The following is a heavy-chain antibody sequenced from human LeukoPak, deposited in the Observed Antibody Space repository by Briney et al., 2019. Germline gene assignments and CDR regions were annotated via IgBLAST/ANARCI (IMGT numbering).Heavy chain of an antibody. Sequence: ASVKVSCKASGYTFTSYGISWVRQAPGQGLEWMGWISAYNGNTNYAQKLQGRVTMTTDTSTSTACMELRSLRSDDTAVYYCARDDGLVRAFDIWGQGTMVTVSS. CDR3: ARDDGLVRAFDI. D-gene: IGHD6-19*01. J-gene: IGHJ3*02. CDR2: ISAYNGNT. CDR1: GYTFTSYG. V-gene: IGHV1-18*01.